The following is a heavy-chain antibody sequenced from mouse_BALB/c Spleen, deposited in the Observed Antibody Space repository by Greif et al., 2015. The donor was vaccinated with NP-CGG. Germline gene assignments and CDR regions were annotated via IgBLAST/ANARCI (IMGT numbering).Heavy chain of an antibody. CDR2: INPSTGYT. V-gene: IGHV1-7*01. J-gene: IGHJ2*01. D-gene: IGHD2-4*01. Sequence: VQLQQSGAELAKPGASVKMSCKASGYTFTSYWMHWVKQRPGQSLEWIGYINPSTGYTEYNQKFKDKATLTADKSSSTAYMQLSSLTSEDSAVYYCARSEITTHYWGQGTTLTVSS. CDR1: GYTFTSYW. CDR3: ARSEITTHY.